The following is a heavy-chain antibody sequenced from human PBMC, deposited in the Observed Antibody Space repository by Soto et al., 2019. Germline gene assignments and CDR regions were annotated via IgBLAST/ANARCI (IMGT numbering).Heavy chain of an antibody. CDR3: AXAGGXDXDYVPVLYYFXX. CDR2: ISGSGGGT. Sequence: EVQLLESGGGLVQPGGSLXLSCAASGFTFSTYAMNWVRQAPGKGLEWVSTISGSGGGTYYADSVKGRFTXXXXXXXXXXXXXXXXXXXXXXAXYYCAXAGGXDXDYVPVLYYFXXWGQXT. CDR1: GFTFSTYA. D-gene: IGHD4-17*01. J-gene: IGHJ4*02. V-gene: IGHV3-23*01.